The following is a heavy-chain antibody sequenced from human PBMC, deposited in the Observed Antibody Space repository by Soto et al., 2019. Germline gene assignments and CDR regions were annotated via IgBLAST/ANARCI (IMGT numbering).Heavy chain of an antibody. D-gene: IGHD6-19*01. V-gene: IGHV3-7*03. CDR2: IKPDGSAT. J-gene: IGHJ6*02. Sequence: EVQLVESGGGLVQPGGSLRLSCAVSGFTFGSYWMNWVRLIPGKGLEWVAYIKPDGSATYYVDSVKGRFTISRDNAKNSLYLQMNSLRDEDTAVYYCARDLGSSGWYVPRLAYYYYGMDVWGQGTTVTVSS. CDR3: ARDLGSSGWYVPRLAYYYYGMDV. CDR1: GFTFGSYW.